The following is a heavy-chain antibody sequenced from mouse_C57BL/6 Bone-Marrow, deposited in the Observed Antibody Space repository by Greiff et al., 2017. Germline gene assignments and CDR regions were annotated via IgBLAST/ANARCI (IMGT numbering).Heavy chain of an antibody. CDR2: ISSGGSYT. V-gene: IGHV5-6*02. CDR1: GFTFSSYG. Sequence: EVMLVESGGDLVKPGGSLKLSCAASGFTFSSYGMSWVRQTPDKRLEWVATISSGGSYTYYPDSVKGRFTISRDNATNTLYLQMSSLKSEDTAMYYCARRSIAMDYWGQGTSVTVSS. J-gene: IGHJ4*01. CDR3: ARRSIAMDY.